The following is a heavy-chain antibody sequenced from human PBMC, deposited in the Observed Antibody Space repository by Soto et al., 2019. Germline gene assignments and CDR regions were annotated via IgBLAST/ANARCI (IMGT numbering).Heavy chain of an antibody. Sequence: QVQLVQSGAEVKKPGSSVKVSCKASGGTFSSYAISWVRQAPGQGLEWMGGIIPIFGTANYAQKFQGRVTINGEESTSKGYMEVGRLRSEDTAVYYCGRDLFPRGITFGGGIGPAAPAGRGGMDVWGQGATVTVSS. CDR2: IIPIFGTA. CDR3: GRDLFPRGITFGGGIGPAAPAGRGGMDV. CDR1: GGTFSSYA. V-gene: IGHV1-69*01. D-gene: IGHD3-16*02. J-gene: IGHJ6*02.